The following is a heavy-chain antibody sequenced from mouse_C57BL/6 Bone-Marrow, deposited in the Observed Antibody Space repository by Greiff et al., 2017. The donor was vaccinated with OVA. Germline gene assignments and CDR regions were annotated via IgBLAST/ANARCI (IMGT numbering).Heavy chain of an antibody. CDR2: ISDGGSYT. V-gene: IGHV5-4*01. CDR1: GFTFSSYA. J-gene: IGHJ3*01. Sequence: EVKLVESGGGLVKPGGSLKLSCAASGFTFSSYAMSWVRQTPEKRLEWVATISDGGSYTYYPDNVKGRFTISRDNAKNNLYLQLSHLKSEDTAMYYCARERAPLAYWGQGTLVTVSA. D-gene: IGHD3-3*01. CDR3: ARERAPLAY.